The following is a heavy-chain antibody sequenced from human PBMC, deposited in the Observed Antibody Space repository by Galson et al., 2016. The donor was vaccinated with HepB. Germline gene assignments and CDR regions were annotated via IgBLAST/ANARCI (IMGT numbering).Heavy chain of an antibody. V-gene: IGHV3-15*01. CDR1: GFTFRNAW. CDR2: VKSKTDGGTM. D-gene: IGHD5-18*01. CDR3: TTETLDTATWETASFDY. Sequence: SLRLSCAASGFTFRNAWMSWVRQAPGKGLEWVGRVKSKTDGGTMEYAAPVKGRFTISRDDSKNTLYLQMNSLKTEDTDVYYSTTETLDTATWETASFDYWGQGALVTVSS. J-gene: IGHJ4*02.